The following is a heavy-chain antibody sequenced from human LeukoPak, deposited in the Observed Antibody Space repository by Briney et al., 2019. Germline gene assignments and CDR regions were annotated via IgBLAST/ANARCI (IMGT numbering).Heavy chain of an antibody. Sequence: GASVKVSCKASGYTFTNYEINWVRQGTGQGLEWLGWMNPSSGNTGYAQKFQGRVTMTRDTSISTAYMELSSLRSEDTAVYYCARVDDSEGSSGYDAFDIWGQGTMVTVSS. J-gene: IGHJ3*02. V-gene: IGHV1-8*01. CDR1: GYTFTNYE. CDR3: ARVDDSEGSSGYDAFDI. D-gene: IGHD3-22*01. CDR2: MNPSSGNT.